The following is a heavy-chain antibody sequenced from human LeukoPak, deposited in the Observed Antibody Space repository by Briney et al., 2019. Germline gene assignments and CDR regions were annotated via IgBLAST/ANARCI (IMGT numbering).Heavy chain of an antibody. D-gene: IGHD4-23*01. CDR3: ARDGDYGGNPV. Sequence: GGSLRLSCAASGFTVRSYYVSWVRQAPGKGLEWVSVIYSDGSTYYADSVKGRFTISRDNSKNTLSLQMNSLRAEDTAVYYCARDGDYGGNPVWGQGTLVTVSS. CDR1: GFTVRSYY. V-gene: IGHV3-53*01. CDR2: IYSDGST. J-gene: IGHJ4*02.